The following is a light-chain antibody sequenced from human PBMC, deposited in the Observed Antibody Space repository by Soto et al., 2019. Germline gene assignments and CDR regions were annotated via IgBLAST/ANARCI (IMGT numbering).Light chain of an antibody. CDR3: QSYDSSLSAPYV. J-gene: IGLJ1*01. V-gene: IGLV1-40*01. CDR1: SSNIGAGYD. CDR2: GNS. Sequence: QSVLTQPPSVYGAAGQGVTISCTGSSSNIGAGYDVHWYQQLPGTAPKLLIYGNSNRPSGVPDRFSGSKSGTSASLAITGLQAEDEADYYCQSYDSSLSAPYVFGTGTKVTVL.